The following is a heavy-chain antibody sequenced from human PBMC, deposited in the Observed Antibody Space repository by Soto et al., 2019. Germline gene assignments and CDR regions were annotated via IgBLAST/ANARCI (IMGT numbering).Heavy chain of an antibody. CDR1: GYTFTSYG. D-gene: IGHD6-6*01. CDR2: IIPIFGTT. Sequence: SVKVSCKASGYTFTSYGISWVRQAPGQGLEWMGWIIPIFGTTNYAQKFQGRVTITADESTSTAYMELSSLRSEDTAVYYCAKTSSSSVFGFAYWGQGTLVPVSS. J-gene: IGHJ4*02. CDR3: AKTSSSSVFGFAY. V-gene: IGHV1-69*13.